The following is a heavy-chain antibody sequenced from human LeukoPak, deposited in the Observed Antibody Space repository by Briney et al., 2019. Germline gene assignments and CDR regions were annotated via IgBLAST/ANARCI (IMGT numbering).Heavy chain of an antibody. CDR1: GFTFSSYG. D-gene: IGHD1-26*01. V-gene: IGHV3-30*18. CDR2: ISYDGSNK. CDR3: AKVINLAVTSWDYYYGMDV. J-gene: IGHJ6*02. Sequence: GGSLRLPCAASGFTFSSYGMHWVRQAPGKGLEWEAVISYDGSNKYYADSVKGRFTISRDNSKNTLYLQMNSLRAEDTAVYYCAKVINLAVTSWDYYYGMDVWGQGTTVTVSS.